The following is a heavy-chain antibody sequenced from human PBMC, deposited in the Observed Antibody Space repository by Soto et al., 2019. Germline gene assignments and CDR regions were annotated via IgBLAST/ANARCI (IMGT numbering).Heavy chain of an antibody. CDR1: GSSFTSYW. V-gene: IGHV5-51*01. Sequence: GESLKISCKGSGSSFTSYWIGWVRQMPGKGLEWMGIIYPGDSDTRYSPSFQGQVTISADKSISTAYLQWSSLKASDTAMYYCARHVALAVTKDDYYYYMDVWGKGTTVTVSS. D-gene: IGHD4-17*01. CDR2: IYPGDSDT. CDR3: ARHVALAVTKDDYYYYMDV. J-gene: IGHJ6*03.